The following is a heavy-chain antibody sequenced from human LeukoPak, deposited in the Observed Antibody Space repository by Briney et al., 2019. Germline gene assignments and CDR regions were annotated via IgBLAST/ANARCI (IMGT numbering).Heavy chain of an antibody. D-gene: IGHD1-14*01. CDR2: IRYDGNNK. Sequence: GGSLRLSCVASGFTFSNYGMLWVRQAPGKGLDWVAFIRYDGNNKLYADSVKGRFTISRDNSKNTLYLHINSLRAEDTAVYYCVKDNPLDYWGQGTLVIVSS. CDR3: VKDNPLDY. CDR1: GFTFSNYG. J-gene: IGHJ4*02. V-gene: IGHV3-30*02.